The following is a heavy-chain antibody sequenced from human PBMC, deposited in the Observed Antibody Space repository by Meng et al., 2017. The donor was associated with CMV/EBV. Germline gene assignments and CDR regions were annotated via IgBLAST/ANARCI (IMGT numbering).Heavy chain of an antibody. CDR1: GYTFTGYY. D-gene: IGHD2-2*02. J-gene: IGHJ6*02. CDR2: INPNSGGT. CDR3: ARTPPPLYSYYYYGMDV. V-gene: IGHV1-2*02. Sequence: ASVKVSCKASGYTFTGYYMYWVRQPPGQGLEWMGWINPNSGGTNYAQKFQGRVTMTRDTSISTAYMELSRLRADDTAVYYCARTPPPLYSYYYYGMDVWGQGTTVTVSS.